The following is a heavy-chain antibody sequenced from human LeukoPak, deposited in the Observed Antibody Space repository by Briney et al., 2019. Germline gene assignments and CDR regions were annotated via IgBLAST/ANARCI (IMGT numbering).Heavy chain of an antibody. CDR2: TYYRSKWYN. V-gene: IGHV6-1*01. J-gene: IGHJ6*02. CDR3: ARGFYYTGMDV. Sequence: SQTLSLTCAISGDSVSSNSAARNWIRQSPSRGLEWLGRTYYRSKWYNDYAVSLKSRITINPDTSKNQFSLHLNSVTPGDTAVYYCARGFYYTGMDVWGQGTTVTVSS. D-gene: IGHD3-10*01. CDR1: GDSVSSNSAA.